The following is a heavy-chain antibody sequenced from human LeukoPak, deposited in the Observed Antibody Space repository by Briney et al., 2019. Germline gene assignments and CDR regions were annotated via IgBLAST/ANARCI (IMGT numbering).Heavy chain of an antibody. D-gene: IGHD3-10*01. CDR3: ARDLSQRSYGSGSNWFDP. V-gene: IGHV1-69*05. CDR1: GGTFSSYA. CDR2: IIPIFGTA. Sequence: SVKVSCKASGGTFSSYAISWVRQAPGQGLEWMGRIIPIFGTANYAQKFQGRVTITTDESTSTAYMELSSLRSEDTAVYYCARDLSQRSYGSGSNWFDPWGQGTLVTVAS. J-gene: IGHJ5*02.